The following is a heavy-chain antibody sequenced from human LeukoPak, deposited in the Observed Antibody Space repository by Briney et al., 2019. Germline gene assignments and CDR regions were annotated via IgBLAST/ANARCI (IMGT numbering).Heavy chain of an antibody. CDR1: GFTFSSYA. CDR2: IWYGGSNK. CDR3: AKDSHPGYNWNPGGLDY. V-gene: IGHV3-30*02. D-gene: IGHD1-20*01. J-gene: IGHJ4*02. Sequence: PGGSLRLSCAASGFTFSSYAMHWVRQAPGKGLEGVAVIWYGGSNKYYADSVKGRFTISRDNSKNTLYLQMNSLRAEDTAAYYCAKDSHPGYNWNPGGLDYWGQGTLVTVSS.